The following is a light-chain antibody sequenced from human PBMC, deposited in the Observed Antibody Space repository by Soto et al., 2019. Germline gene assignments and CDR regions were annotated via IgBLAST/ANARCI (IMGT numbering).Light chain of an antibody. CDR2: KAS. J-gene: IGKJ1*01. CDR3: QHYNSYSEA. Sequence: DIQMTQSPSTLSASVGDRVTITCRASQSISVWLAWYQQKAGKATNLLIYKASTLKSGVPSRVSGSGSGTEVTLTISSLQPDDFATYYCQHYNSYSEAFGQGTKVDIK. V-gene: IGKV1-5*03. CDR1: QSISVW.